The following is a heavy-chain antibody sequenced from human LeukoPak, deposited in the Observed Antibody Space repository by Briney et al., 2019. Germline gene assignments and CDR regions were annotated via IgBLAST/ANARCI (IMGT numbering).Heavy chain of an antibody. CDR1: GGSISSSSYY. CDR3: ARDSGSYYGSGSYSGDAFDI. V-gene: IGHV4-39*07. Sequence: PSETLSLTCTVSGGSISSSSYYWGWIRQPPGKGLEWIGSIYYSGSTYYNPSLKSRVTISVDTSKNQFSLKLSSVTAADTAVYYCARDSGSYYGSGSYSGDAFDIWGQGTMVTVSS. D-gene: IGHD3-10*01. CDR2: IYYSGST. J-gene: IGHJ3*02.